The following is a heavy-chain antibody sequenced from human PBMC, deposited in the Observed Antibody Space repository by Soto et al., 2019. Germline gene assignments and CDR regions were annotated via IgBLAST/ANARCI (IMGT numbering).Heavy chain of an antibody. Sequence: QVQLVQSGAELKKPGASVNISCTASGFTFSDNLINWVRQDPGQGLEWMGWLNPDTGNTRYSETFQGRVTISRHPSASIAYLELSGLENEDTALYFCARDIQSVGPRANDAFDVWGQVTMITVSS. J-gene: IGHJ3*01. D-gene: IGHD5-18*01. V-gene: IGHV1-3*01. CDR1: GFTFSDNL. CDR2: LNPDTGNT. CDR3: ARDIQSVGPRANDAFDV.